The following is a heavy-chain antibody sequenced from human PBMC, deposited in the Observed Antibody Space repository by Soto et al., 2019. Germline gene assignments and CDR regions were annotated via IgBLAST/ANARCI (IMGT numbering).Heavy chain of an antibody. V-gene: IGHV1-69*12. CDR3: VRDNDRPQLGGNYYYILDV. Sequence: QVQLEQSGAEVKKPGSSVKVSCKASGGTFRTAAVSWVRQAPGQGLEWMGGIMPVFRTPDYAQKFHGRVTITADESTSTAYMELSGLRSDDTAVYYCVRDNDRPQLGGNYYYILDVWGQGTTITVSS. CDR2: IMPVFRTP. D-gene: IGHD2-8*01. CDR1: GGTFRTAA. J-gene: IGHJ6*02.